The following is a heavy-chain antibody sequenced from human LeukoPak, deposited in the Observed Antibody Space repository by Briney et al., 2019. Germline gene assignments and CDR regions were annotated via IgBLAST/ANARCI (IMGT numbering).Heavy chain of an antibody. V-gene: IGHV3-21*01. CDR3: ARDVSSGGGVRGVHY. D-gene: IGHD6-19*01. CDR1: GFTFSSYS. Sequence: GGSLRLSCAASGFTFSSYSMNWVRQAPGKGLEWVSSISSSSSYIYYADSVKGRFTISRDNAKNSLYLQMNSLRAEDTAVYYCARDVSSGGGVRGVHYWGQGTLVTVSS. J-gene: IGHJ4*02. CDR2: ISSSSSYI.